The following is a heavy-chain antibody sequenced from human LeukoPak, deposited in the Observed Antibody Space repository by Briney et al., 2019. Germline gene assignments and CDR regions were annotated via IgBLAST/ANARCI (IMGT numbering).Heavy chain of an antibody. V-gene: IGHV3-30*18. CDR3: ANEYSKGDV. CDR1: GFNFRSYG. D-gene: IGHD4-11*01. J-gene: IGHJ3*01. CDR2: ISYDGTDK. Sequence: PGGSLRLSCAASGFNFRSYGMQWVRQAPGKGLEWVTLISYDGTDKYYAASVRGRFTISRDNSKNTLYLQMNSLRAEDAAVYYCANEYSKGDVWGQGTMVTVSS.